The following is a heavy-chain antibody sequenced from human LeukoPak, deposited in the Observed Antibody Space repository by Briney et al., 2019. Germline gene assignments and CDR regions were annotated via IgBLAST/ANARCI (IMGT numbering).Heavy chain of an antibody. Sequence: GGSLRLSCAASGFTFSSYAMSWVRQAPGKGLKWVSAISGSGGSTYYADSVKGRFTISRDNSKNTLYLQMNSLRAEDTAVYYCAKQFWGFGELFQYYFDYWGQGTLVTVSS. V-gene: IGHV3-23*01. CDR2: ISGSGGST. J-gene: IGHJ4*02. CDR1: GFTFSSYA. CDR3: AKQFWGFGELFQYYFDY. D-gene: IGHD3-10*01.